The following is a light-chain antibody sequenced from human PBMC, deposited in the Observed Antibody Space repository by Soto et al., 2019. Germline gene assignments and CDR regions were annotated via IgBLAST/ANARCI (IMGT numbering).Light chain of an antibody. J-gene: IGLJ2*01. CDR1: SSDVGGYNY. Sequence: QSALTQPASVSGSPGQSITISCTGTSSDVGGYNYVSWYQQHPGKAPKLMIYEVSNRPAGVYNRFSGSQSGYTESLTISGLEAEDEADYYCSSYTSSSALVFGRGTKLTVL. V-gene: IGLV2-14*01. CDR3: SSYTSSSALV. CDR2: EVS.